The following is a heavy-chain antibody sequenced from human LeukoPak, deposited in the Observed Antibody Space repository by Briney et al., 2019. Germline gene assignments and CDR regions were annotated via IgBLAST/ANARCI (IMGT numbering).Heavy chain of an antibody. CDR2: INHGGST. D-gene: IGHD6-19*01. CDR3: ARVGYSSGWYAEYYFDY. J-gene: IGHJ4*02. Sequence: SETLSLTCAVYGGSFSGYYWTWIRQPPGKGLEWIGEINHGGSTNYNPSLKSRVTISVDTSKNQFSLRLSSVTAADTAVYYCARVGYSSGWYAEYYFDYWGQGTLVTVSS. CDR1: GGSFSGYY. V-gene: IGHV4-34*01.